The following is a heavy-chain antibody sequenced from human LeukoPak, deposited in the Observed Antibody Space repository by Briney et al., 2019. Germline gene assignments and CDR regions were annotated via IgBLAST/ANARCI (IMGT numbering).Heavy chain of an antibody. J-gene: IGHJ5*02. Sequence: GGSLRLSCAASGFTFSSYAMSWVRQAPGKGLEWVSAISGSGGSTYYADSVKGRFTISRDNAKNSLYLQMNSLRAEDTAVYYCARDMGGVPDDPWGQGTLVTVSS. V-gene: IGHV3-23*01. CDR2: ISGSGGST. CDR1: GFTFSSYA. D-gene: IGHD3-10*01. CDR3: ARDMGGVPDDP.